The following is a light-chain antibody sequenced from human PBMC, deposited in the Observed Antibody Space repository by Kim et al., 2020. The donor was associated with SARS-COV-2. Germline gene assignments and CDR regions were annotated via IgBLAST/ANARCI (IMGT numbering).Light chain of an antibody. CDR3: PVWDSSTAV. Sequence: SYELTQPLSVSVALGQTTRITCGGNNIGRKNVHWYQQKPGQAPVLVIYRDSNRPSGIPERFSGSNSGNTATLPISRAQAGDEADYYCPVWDSSTAVFGGG. CDR2: RDS. CDR1: NIGRKN. J-gene: IGLJ3*02. V-gene: IGLV3-9*01.